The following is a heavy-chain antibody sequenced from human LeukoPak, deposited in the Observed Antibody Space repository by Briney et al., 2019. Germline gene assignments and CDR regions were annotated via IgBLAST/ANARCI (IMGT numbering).Heavy chain of an antibody. CDR3: ARDRGWGSPTVDAFDI. Sequence: SETLSLTCTVSGGPIGSYYWSWIRQPPGKGLEWIGYIYYSGSTNYNPSLKSRVTISVDTSKNQFSLKLSSVTAADTAVYYCARDRGWGSPTVDAFDIWGQGTMVTVSS. CDR1: GGPIGSYY. CDR2: IYYSGST. D-gene: IGHD3-16*01. J-gene: IGHJ3*02. V-gene: IGHV4-59*01.